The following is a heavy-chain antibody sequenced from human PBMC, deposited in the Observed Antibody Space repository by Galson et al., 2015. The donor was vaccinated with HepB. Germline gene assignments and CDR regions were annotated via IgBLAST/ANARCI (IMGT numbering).Heavy chain of an antibody. Sequence: SLRLSCAASGFTFSDYYMSWIRQAPGKGLECISYINNSGGTIYYADSVKGRFPIFRDNARNSLYLQMNSLRAEDTAVYYCARATSSGWYRDMGGYFDYWGQGTLVTVSS. J-gene: IGHJ4*02. CDR3: ARATSSGWYRDMGGYFDY. V-gene: IGHV3-11*01. CDR1: GFTFSDYY. D-gene: IGHD6-13*01. CDR2: INNSGGTI.